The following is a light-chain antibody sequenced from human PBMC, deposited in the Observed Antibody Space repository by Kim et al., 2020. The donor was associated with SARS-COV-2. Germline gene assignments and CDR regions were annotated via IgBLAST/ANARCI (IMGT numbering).Light chain of an antibody. CDR1: KLGDKY. CDR2: QDS. J-gene: IGLJ2*01. Sequence: PGQTASITCSGDKLGDKYACWYQQKPGQSPVLVIYQDSKRPSGIPERFSGSNSGNTATLTISGTQAMDEADYYCQAWDSSTACVVFGGGTQLTVL. V-gene: IGLV3-1*01. CDR3: QAWDSSTACVV.